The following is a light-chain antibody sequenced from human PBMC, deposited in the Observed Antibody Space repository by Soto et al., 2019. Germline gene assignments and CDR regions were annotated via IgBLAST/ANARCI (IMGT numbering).Light chain of an antibody. CDR3: QQYGSSPQT. CDR2: DAS. V-gene: IGKV3-20*01. CDR1: QSVSSNY. Sequence: EIVLTQSPGTLSLSPGERATLSCRASQSVSSNYLTWYQQKPGQAPRLLIYDASTRATGIPDRFSGSGSGTEVALTISRLEPEDFAVYYCQQYGSSPQTFGQGTKVEIK. J-gene: IGKJ1*01.